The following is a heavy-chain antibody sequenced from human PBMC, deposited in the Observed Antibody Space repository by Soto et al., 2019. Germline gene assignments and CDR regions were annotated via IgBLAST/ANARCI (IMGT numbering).Heavy chain of an antibody. CDR1: GASITTGGLS. V-gene: IGHV4-30-2*01. D-gene: IGHD7-27*01. Sequence: SETLSLTCAVSGASITTGGLSWSWIRQPPGKGLEWIGYIYHSGRSFYRPSLRGRISISLDTSKNQFSLSLTSVTAADTAVYYCARVYGDHPGAFDYWGPGTVGTVS. J-gene: IGHJ4*02. CDR2: IYHSGRS. CDR3: ARVYGDHPGAFDY.